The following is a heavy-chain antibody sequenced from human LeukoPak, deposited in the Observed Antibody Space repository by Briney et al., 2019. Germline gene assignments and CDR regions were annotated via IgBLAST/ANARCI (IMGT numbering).Heavy chain of an antibody. Sequence: SQTLSLTCAVSGDSISSGGYSWSWIRQPPGKGLEWIGYISYSGSTYYNPSLKSRVTISVDTSKNRFSLKLSSVTAADTAVYYCAREWDYYGSGSLDYWGQGTLVTVSS. CDR1: GDSISSGGYS. CDR3: AREWDYYGSGSLDY. D-gene: IGHD3-10*01. V-gene: IGHV4-30-4*07. J-gene: IGHJ4*02. CDR2: ISYSGST.